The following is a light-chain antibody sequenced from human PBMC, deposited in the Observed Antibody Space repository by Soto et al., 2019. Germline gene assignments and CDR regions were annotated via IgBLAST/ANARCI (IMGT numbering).Light chain of an antibody. CDR3: QVYGSSPKT. CDR2: GAS. V-gene: IGKV3-15*01. J-gene: IGKJ1*01. CDR1: QSVGNN. Sequence: EVVMAQSPVTLSVSPGDGAALSCRASQSVGNNLAWYQQKPGQAPRLLVYGASTRASGVPARFSGSGSGTEFTLTINSLRSEDFAVYYCQVYGSSPKTFGQGTKVEFK.